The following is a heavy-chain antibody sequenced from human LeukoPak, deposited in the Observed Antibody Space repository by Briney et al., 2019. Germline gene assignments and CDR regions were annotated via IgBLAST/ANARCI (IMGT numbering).Heavy chain of an antibody. CDR1: GFTFNTYG. CDR3: ARGCVDHDGSGTYYLMYYFDH. D-gene: IGHD3-10*01. CDR2: ISGCGGAT. V-gene: IGHV3-23*01. Sequence: PGGSLRLSCAASGFTFNTYGMSWVRQAPGKGLEWVSGISGCGGATYYADSVKGRFTVSRDDPHNTLYLQMSCVRAEDTAVYFCARGCVDHDGSGTYYLMYYFDHWGQGALVTVSS. J-gene: IGHJ4*02.